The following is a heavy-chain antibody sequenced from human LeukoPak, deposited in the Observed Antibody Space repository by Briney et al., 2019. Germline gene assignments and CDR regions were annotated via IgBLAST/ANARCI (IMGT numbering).Heavy chain of an antibody. V-gene: IGHV3-30*02. CDR2: IRYDGSNK. Sequence: GGSLRLSCAASGFTFSSYGMHWVRQAPGKGLEWVAFIRYDGSNKYYADSVKGRFTISRDSSKNTLYLQMNSLRAEDTAVYYCARGPDNYYYMDIWGKGTTVTISS. CDR1: GFTFSSYG. CDR3: ARGPDNYYYMDI. D-gene: IGHD1-14*01. J-gene: IGHJ6*03.